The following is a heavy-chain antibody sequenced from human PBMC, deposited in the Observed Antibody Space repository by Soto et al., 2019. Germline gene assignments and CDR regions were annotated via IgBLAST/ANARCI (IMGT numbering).Heavy chain of an antibody. CDR2: INPDNGNT. CDR3: TREYGSTDNYKAFDM. CDR1: RFSFSPHT. D-gene: IGHD3-10*01. J-gene: IGHJ3*02. Sequence: QVQLVQSGAEVKKPGASVQVSCRATRFSFSPHTMFWMRQAPGQSLEWMGWINPDNGNTLYSQTFQGRLTITRDTSANTVYMELSSLRSEDTAVYYCTREYGSTDNYKAFDMWGQGTMVTVSP. V-gene: IGHV1-3*01.